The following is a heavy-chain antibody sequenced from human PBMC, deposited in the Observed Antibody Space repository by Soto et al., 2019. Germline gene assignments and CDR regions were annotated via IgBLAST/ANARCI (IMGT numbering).Heavy chain of an antibody. CDR2: ISGSGSNT. J-gene: IGHJ6*03. D-gene: IGHD3-9*01. Sequence: GGSLRLSCAASGFTFSSYAMSWVRQAPGKGLEWVSVISGSGSNTYYADSVKGRFTISRDNSKNTLYLQMNSLRAEDTAVYYCARDTFDWLLSYYYYYMDVWGKGTTVTVSS. V-gene: IGHV3-23*01. CDR1: GFTFSSYA. CDR3: ARDTFDWLLSYYYYYMDV.